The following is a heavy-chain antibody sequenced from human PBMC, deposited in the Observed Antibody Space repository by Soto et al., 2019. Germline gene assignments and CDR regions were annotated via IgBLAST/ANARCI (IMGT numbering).Heavy chain of an antibody. J-gene: IGHJ5*02. CDR3: ARRAEPLDVRSFDP. CDR1: GGSFSGYY. CDR2: INHSGST. Sequence: SETLSLTCAVYGGSFSGYYWSWIRQPPGKGLEWIGEINHSGSTNYNPSLKSRVTISVDTSKNQFSLKLSSVTAADTAVYYCARRAEPLDVRSFDPWGQGTLVTVSS. V-gene: IGHV4-34*01. D-gene: IGHD1-1*01.